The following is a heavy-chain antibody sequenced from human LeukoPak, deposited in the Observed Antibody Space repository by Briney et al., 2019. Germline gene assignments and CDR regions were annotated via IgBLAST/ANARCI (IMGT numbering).Heavy chain of an antibody. Sequence: GGSLRLSCAASGFTFSSYAMHWVRQAPGKGLEYVSAISSNGGSTYYANSVKGRFTISRDNSKNTLYLQMGSLRAEDMAVYYCPSGSRGIAAYWGQGTLVTVSS. J-gene: IGHJ4*02. D-gene: IGHD6-13*01. CDR2: ISSNGGST. CDR3: PSGSRGIAAY. CDR1: GFTFSSYA. V-gene: IGHV3-64*01.